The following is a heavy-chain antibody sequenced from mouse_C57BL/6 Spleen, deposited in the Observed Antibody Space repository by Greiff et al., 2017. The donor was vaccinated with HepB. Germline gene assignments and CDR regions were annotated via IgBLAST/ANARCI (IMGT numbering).Heavy chain of an antibody. CDR1: GYSFTGYY. CDR2: INPSTGGT. D-gene: IGHD1-1*01. V-gene: IGHV1-42*01. Sequence: VQLKQSGPELVKPGASVKISCKASGYSFTGYYMNWVKQSPEQSLEWIGEINPSTGGTTYNQKFKAKATLTGDKSSSTAYMQLKSLTSEDSAVYYCARRLFIAAVVAPHYSAMDYWGQGTSVTVSS. J-gene: IGHJ4*01. CDR3: ARRLFIAAVVAPHYSAMDY.